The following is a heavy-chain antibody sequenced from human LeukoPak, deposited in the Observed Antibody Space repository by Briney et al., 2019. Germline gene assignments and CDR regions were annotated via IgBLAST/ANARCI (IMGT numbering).Heavy chain of an antibody. Sequence: SETLSLTCTVSGGSISSYYWSWIRQPPGKGLGWIGYIYYSGSTNYNPSLKSRVTISVDTSKNQFSLKLSSVTAADTAVYYCARVSAAWNLFAFDIWGQGTMVTVSS. J-gene: IGHJ3*02. D-gene: IGHD1-1*01. CDR2: IYYSGST. V-gene: IGHV4-59*01. CDR3: ARVSAAWNLFAFDI. CDR1: GGSISSYY.